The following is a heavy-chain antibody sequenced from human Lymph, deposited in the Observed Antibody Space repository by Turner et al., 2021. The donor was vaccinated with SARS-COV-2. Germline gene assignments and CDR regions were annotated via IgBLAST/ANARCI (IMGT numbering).Heavy chain of an antibody. V-gene: IGHV4-59*08. CDR2: FYKIGSI. J-gene: IGHJ6*02. D-gene: IGHD1-1*01. CDR3: ARHQGSTSGYDHGMNV. Sequence: QVQLQESGPGLVRPSETLSITCTVSGVSISSQSWSWIRQSPGRGLEWIGYFYKIGSIDYNPTLRSRVTISVDKSKNQLSLNLISMTAADTAVYYCARHQGSTSGYDHGMNVWGQGTAVIVSS. CDR1: GVSISSQS.